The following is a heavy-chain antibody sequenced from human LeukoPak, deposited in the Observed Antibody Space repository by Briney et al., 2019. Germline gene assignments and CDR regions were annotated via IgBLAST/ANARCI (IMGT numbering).Heavy chain of an antibody. Sequence: QAGGSLRLSCAASGFIFDDYAMHWVRQAPGKGLEWVSGISWNSGSIGYADSVKGRFTISRDNAKNSLYLQMNSLRAEDTALYYCAKDQWIQLWLRSFDIWGQGTMVTVSS. CDR2: ISWNSGSI. J-gene: IGHJ3*02. CDR1: GFIFDDYA. V-gene: IGHV3-9*01. CDR3: AKDQWIQLWLRSFDI. D-gene: IGHD5-18*01.